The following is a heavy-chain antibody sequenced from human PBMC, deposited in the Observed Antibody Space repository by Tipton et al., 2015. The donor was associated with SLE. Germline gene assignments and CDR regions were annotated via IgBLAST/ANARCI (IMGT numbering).Heavy chain of an antibody. V-gene: IGHV4-30-4*01. J-gene: IGHJ4*02. D-gene: IGHD1-1*01. CDR3: ARDNGGYGDFDY. CDR2: IFYSGTT. CDR1: GGSVSSGSYY. Sequence: LRLSCTVSGGSVSSGSYYWSWIRQPPGKGLEWIGYIFYSGTTYYNPSLKSRVTMSVDTSKNQFSLKLISVTAADTAVYYCARDNGGYGDFDYWGQGTLVTVSS.